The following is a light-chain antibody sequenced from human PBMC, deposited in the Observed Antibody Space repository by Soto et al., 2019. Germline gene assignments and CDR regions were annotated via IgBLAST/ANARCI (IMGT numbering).Light chain of an antibody. Sequence: QSVLTQPPSASGTPGQRVTISCTGTSSDVGAYKYVSWYQQHPGKAPKLMIYEVSQRPSGVPDRLSGSKSGNTASLTVSGLQAEDEADYYCSSYAGNSNLYVFGTGTKVTVL. V-gene: IGLV2-8*01. J-gene: IGLJ1*01. CDR2: EVS. CDR1: SSDVGAYKY. CDR3: SSYAGNSNLYV.